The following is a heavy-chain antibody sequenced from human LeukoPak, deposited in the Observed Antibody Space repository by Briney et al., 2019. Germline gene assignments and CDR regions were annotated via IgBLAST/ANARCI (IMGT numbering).Heavy chain of an antibody. Sequence: ASVKVSCKASGYTFTCYYMHWVRQAPGQGLEWMGWINPNSGGTNYAQKFQGRVTMTRDTSISTAYMELSRLRSDDTAVYYCAREDSSGYYSFDYWGQGTLVTVSS. J-gene: IGHJ4*02. CDR1: GYTFTCYY. D-gene: IGHD3-22*01. CDR3: AREDSSGYYSFDY. V-gene: IGHV1-2*02. CDR2: INPNSGGT.